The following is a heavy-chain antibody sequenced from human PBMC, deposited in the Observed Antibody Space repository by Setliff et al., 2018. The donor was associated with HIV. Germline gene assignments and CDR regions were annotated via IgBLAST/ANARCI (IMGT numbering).Heavy chain of an antibody. CDR3: ARGVAAAGL. CDR1: GGSISSSSYY. CDR2: IFYSGHT. V-gene: IGHV4-39*07. D-gene: IGHD6-13*01. Sequence: KPSETLSLTCTVSGGSISSSSYYWAWIRQPPGKGLEWIGNIFYSGHTFYNPSLRSRVTISVDRSKNQFSLKLSSVTAADTALYYCARGVAAAGLWGQGTLVTVSS. J-gene: IGHJ4*02.